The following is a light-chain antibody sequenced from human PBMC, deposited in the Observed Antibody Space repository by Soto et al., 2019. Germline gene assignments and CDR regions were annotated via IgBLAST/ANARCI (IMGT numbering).Light chain of an antibody. CDR1: QSVSIN. CDR3: QQYNNWPPWT. CDR2: GAS. V-gene: IGKV3-15*01. J-gene: IGKJ1*01. Sequence: VLTQSPATLSVSTGERATLSCRASQSVSINLAWYQQKPGQAPRLLISGASTRATGITDRFSGSGSGTEFTLTINSLQSEDFAVYYCQQYNNWPPWTFGQGTKVDI.